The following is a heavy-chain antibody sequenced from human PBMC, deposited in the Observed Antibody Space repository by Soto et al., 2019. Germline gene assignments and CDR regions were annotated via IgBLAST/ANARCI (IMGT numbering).Heavy chain of an antibody. Sequence: GEPLKIYCQGSGYTFTNYWIAWVRQMPGKGLEWLGIIFPSDSDTRYSPSFQGQVTITVDKSLSTAYLQWTSLKASDTGIYFCARLWFGELSEWYRDLWGRVTLVTVSS. CDR2: IFPSDSDT. J-gene: IGHJ2*01. V-gene: IGHV5-51*01. D-gene: IGHD3-10*01. CDR1: GYTFTNYW. CDR3: ARLWFGELSEWYRDL.